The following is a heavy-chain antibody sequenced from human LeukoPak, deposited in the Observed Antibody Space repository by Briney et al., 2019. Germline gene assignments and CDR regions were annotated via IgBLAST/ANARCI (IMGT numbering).Heavy chain of an antibody. J-gene: IGHJ4*02. D-gene: IGHD6-19*01. V-gene: IGHV3-21*01. Sequence: GGSLRLSCAASGFSFSTQRMHWVRQAPGKGLEWVSSISDTSSHIYYADSVKGRFTISRDNAMNSLYLQMNSLRAEDTALYYCARSIGWAVADSFDHWGQGNLVTVYS. CDR2: ISDTSSHI. CDR1: GFSFSTQR. CDR3: ARSIGWAVADSFDH.